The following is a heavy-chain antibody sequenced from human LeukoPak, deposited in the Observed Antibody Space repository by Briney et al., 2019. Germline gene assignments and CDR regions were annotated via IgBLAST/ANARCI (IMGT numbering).Heavy chain of an antibody. CDR3: ARDREGYYDILTGYYGVGAFDI. CDR1: GYTXTSYY. D-gene: IGHD3-9*01. J-gene: IGHJ3*02. CDR2: SNPNSGGT. Sequence: ASVKVSCKTSGYTXTSYYMHWVRQAPGQGLEWMGWSNPNSGGTNYAQKFQGRVTMTRDTSISTAYMELSRLRSDDTAVYYCARDREGYYDILTGYYGVGAFDIWGQGTMVTVSS. V-gene: IGHV1-2*02.